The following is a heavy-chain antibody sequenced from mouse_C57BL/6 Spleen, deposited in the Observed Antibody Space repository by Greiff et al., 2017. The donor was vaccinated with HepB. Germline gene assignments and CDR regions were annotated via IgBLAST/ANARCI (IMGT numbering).Heavy chain of an antibody. Sequence: VQLQQSGAELVRPGASVKLSCTASGFNIKDDYMHWVKQRPEQGLEWIGWIDPENGDTEYASKFQGRATITADTSSNTAYLQLSSLTSEDTAVYYCTTGSYAMDYWGQGTSVTVSS. CDR2: IDPENGDT. D-gene: IGHD1-1*01. CDR1: GFNIKDDY. J-gene: IGHJ4*01. V-gene: IGHV14-4*01. CDR3: TTGSYAMDY.